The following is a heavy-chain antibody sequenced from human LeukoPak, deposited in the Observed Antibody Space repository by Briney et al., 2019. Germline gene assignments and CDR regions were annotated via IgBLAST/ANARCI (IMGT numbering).Heavy chain of an antibody. J-gene: IGHJ4*02. V-gene: IGHV4-39*01. CDR1: GGSISSSSYY. CDR2: IYYSGST. CDR3: ARQRVLSMYSSGAYFDY. D-gene: IGHD6-19*01. Sequence: SETLSLTCAVSGGSISSSSYYWGWIRQPPGKGLEWIGSIYYSGSTYYNPSLKSRVTISVDTSKNQFSLKLSSVTAADTAVYYCARQRVLSMYSSGAYFDYWGQGTLVTVSS.